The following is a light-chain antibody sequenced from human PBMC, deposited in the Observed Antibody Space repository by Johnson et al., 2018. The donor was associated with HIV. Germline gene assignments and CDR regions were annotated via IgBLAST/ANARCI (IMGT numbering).Light chain of an antibody. J-gene: IGLJ1*01. CDR3: GTWDSSLRVGF. Sequence: QSVLTQPPSVSAAPGQKVTISCSGSSSNIGNNYVSWYQQIPGTAPKLLIYENNKRPSGIPDRFSGSKSGTSATLGITGLQTGDEADYYCGTWDSSLRVGFFGTGTNVTVL. CDR1: SSNIGNNY. V-gene: IGLV1-51*02. CDR2: ENN.